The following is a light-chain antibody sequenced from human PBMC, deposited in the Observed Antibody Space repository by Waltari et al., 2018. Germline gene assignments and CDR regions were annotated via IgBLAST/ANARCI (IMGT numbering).Light chain of an antibody. CDR3: QHYNEHPLT. J-gene: IGKJ4*01. V-gene: IGKV3-15*01. CDR2: GAS. Sequence: EIVMTQSPATLSVSPGERATLSCRASQSVSTTLAWYQQNPGQAPRLLIFGASTRVTGIPARFSGSGSGTDFTLAISGLQSEDFALYYCQHYNEHPLTFGGGTKVEIK. CDR1: QSVSTT.